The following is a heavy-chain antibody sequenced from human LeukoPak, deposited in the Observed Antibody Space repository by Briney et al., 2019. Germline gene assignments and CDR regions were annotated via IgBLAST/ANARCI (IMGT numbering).Heavy chain of an antibody. CDR1: GFTFDDYA. V-gene: IGHV3-9*01. Sequence: PGGSLRLSCAASGFTFDDYAMHWVRQAPGKGLEWVSGISWNSGSIGYADSVKGRFTISRDNAKNSLYLQMNSLRAEDTAVYYCAKDRPLYCSSTSCYKDYWGQGTLVTVSS. D-gene: IGHD2-2*02. CDR2: ISWNSGSI. J-gene: IGHJ4*02. CDR3: AKDRPLYCSSTSCYKDY.